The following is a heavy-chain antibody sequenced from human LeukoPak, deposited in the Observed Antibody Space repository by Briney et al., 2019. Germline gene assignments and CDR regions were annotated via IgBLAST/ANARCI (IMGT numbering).Heavy chain of an antibody. V-gene: IGHV1-2*02. J-gene: IGHJ4*02. CDR2: INPNSGGT. D-gene: IGHD2-21*02. CDR3: ASGAEYCGGDCYDKYYFDY. Sequence: ASVKVSCKASGYTFTGYYMHWVRQAPGQGLEWMGWINPNSGGTNYAQKFQGRVTMTRDTSISTAYKELSRLRSDDTAVYYCASGAEYCGGDCYDKYYFDYWGQGTLVTVSS. CDR1: GYTFTGYY.